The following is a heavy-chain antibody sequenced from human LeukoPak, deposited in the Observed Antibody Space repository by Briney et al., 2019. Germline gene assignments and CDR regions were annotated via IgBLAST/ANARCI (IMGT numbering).Heavy chain of an antibody. Sequence: SETLSLTCTVSGDSISNYYWTWIRQPPGKGLEWIGNIYYTGSTKYNPTLKSRVTISVDTSKNQFSLKLNSVTAADTAVYYCARSAFGDYSFDYWGQGTLVTVSS. CDR3: ARSAFGDYSFDY. CDR1: GDSISNYY. V-gene: IGHV4-59*01. CDR2: IYYTGST. D-gene: IGHD3-16*01. J-gene: IGHJ4*02.